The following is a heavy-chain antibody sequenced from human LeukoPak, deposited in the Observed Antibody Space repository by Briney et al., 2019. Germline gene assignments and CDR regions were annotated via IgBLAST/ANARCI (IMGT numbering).Heavy chain of an antibody. J-gene: IGHJ4*02. CDR3: AGAPSGSYGLSTDY. D-gene: IGHD1-26*01. CDR1: GFTFSNYW. Sequence: GGSLRLSCAASGFTFSNYWMSWVRQAPGKGLEWVANIKQDGSEKYYVDSVKGRFTVSRDNAKNSLFLQMNSLRAEDTAVYYCAGAPSGSYGLSTDYWGQGTLVTVSS. V-gene: IGHV3-7*01. CDR2: IKQDGSEK.